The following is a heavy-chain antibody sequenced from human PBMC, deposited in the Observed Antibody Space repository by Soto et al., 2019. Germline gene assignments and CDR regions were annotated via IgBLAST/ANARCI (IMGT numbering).Heavy chain of an antibody. CDR2: INTYNGNT. V-gene: IGHV1-18*01. CDR1: GYTFTSYG. J-gene: IGHJ6*01. D-gene: IGHD3-16*01. Sequence: QVQLVQSGAEVKNPGASVKVSCKTSGYTFTSYGIGWARQAPGQGLEWMGWINTYNGNTNYAQNLQGRVTLTTDTSPSTAYMELRSLRSNDTAIYFCAMVDVYVTPSPQDVW. CDR3: AMVDVYVTPSPQDV.